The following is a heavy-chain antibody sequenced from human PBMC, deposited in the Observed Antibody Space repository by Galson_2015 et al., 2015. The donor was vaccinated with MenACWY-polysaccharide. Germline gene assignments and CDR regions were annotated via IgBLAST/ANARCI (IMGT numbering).Heavy chain of an antibody. CDR1: GFTFRSYA. V-gene: IGHV3-23*01. CDR3: AKGPTPNV. Sequence: SLRLSCEASGFTFRSYAMSWVRQSPGKGLEWVSAISTSGDSTYYGDPVKGRFTISRDNSKNTLFLQMKSLRADDPAVYYCAKGPTPNVWGQGTPVTVSS. CDR2: ISTSGDST. J-gene: IGHJ6*02.